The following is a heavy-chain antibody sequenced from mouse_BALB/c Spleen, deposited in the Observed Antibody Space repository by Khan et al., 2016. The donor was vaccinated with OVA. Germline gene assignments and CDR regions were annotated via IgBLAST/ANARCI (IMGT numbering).Heavy chain of an antibody. CDR1: GFTFSTYA. CDR3: ARSPYGNFAY. Sequence: EVELVESGGGLVKPGGSLKLSCAASGFTFSTYAMSWVRQTPEKRLEWVATISSDGDYTYYPDNVTGRFTISRANAKNTLYLQMSSLGSEDTAMYYCARSPYGNFAYWGQGTLVTVSA. D-gene: IGHD2-1*01. J-gene: IGHJ3*01. V-gene: IGHV5-9-3*01. CDR2: ISSDGDYT.